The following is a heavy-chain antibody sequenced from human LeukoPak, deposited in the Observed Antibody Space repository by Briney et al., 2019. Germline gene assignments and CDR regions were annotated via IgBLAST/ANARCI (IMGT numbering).Heavy chain of an antibody. CDR2: IKLDGTQK. Sequence: GGSLRLSCAASGFTFDDYGMSWIRQAPGRGLEWVANIKLDGTQKNYIQSVRGRFTISRDNARNFLYLQLSSLRAEDTAVYYCTRDFWTDYWGQGTLVTVSS. CDR3: TRDFWTDY. CDR1: GFTFDDYG. V-gene: IGHV3-7*01. J-gene: IGHJ4*02. D-gene: IGHD3/OR15-3a*01.